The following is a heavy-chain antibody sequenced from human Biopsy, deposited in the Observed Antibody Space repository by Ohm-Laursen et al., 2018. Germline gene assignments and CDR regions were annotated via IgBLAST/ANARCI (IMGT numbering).Heavy chain of an antibody. CDR1: GVSISSYF. D-gene: IGHD3-22*01. V-gene: IGHV4-59*08. Sequence: PPGTLSLTCAVSGVSISSYFWSWIRQPLGKGLEWIGYVSYSGNTKYNPSLKSRVIISADTSKNQFSLKLSSVTAADTAMYYCAAYHYDSSGYFYAFHYWGQGTLVTVSS. J-gene: IGHJ4*02. CDR2: VSYSGNT. CDR3: AAYHYDSSGYFYAFHY.